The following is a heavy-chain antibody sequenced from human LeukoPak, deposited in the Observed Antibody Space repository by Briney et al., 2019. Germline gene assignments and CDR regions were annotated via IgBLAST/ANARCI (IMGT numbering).Heavy chain of an antibody. CDR3: AREPRETLGGRDYYDSSGYPDY. V-gene: IGHV3-21*01. D-gene: IGHD3-22*01. J-gene: IGHJ4*02. Sequence: PGGSLRLSCAASGFTFDDYAMHWVRQAPGKGLEWVSSISSSSSYIYYADSVKGRFTISRDNAKNSLYLQMNSLRAEDTAVYYCAREPRETLGGRDYYDSSGYPDYWGQGTLVTVSS. CDR1: GFTFDDYA. CDR2: ISSSSSYI.